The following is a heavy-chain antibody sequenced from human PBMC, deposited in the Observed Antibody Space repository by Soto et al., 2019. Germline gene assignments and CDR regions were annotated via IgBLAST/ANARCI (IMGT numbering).Heavy chain of an antibody. D-gene: IGHD2-2*02. J-gene: IGHJ4*02. CDR1: GFTFSTYG. Sequence: PGGSLRLSCVASGFTFSTYGMNWVRQSPGRGLEWVAVIWSDGTNIDYTDSVKGRFAISRDNSKNTLYLEMNSLRAEDTAVYFCARAAYCNSASCYRLDYWGQGTLVTVSS. CDR3: ARAAYCNSASCYRLDY. V-gene: IGHV3-33*01. CDR2: IWSDGTNI.